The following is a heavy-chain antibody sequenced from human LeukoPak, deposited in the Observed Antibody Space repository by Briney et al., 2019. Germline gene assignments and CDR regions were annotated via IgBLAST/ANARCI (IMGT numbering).Heavy chain of an antibody. CDR2: IYSGGST. D-gene: IGHD3-3*01. V-gene: IGHV3-53*01. CDR3: AKEWDYDFWSGYQEAPDY. Sequence: GGSLRLSCAASGFTVSSNYMSWVRQAPGKGLEWVSVIYSGGSTYYADSVKGRFTISRDNSKNTLYLQMNSLRAEDTAVYYCAKEWDYDFWSGYQEAPDYWGQGTLVTVSS. CDR1: GFTVSSNY. J-gene: IGHJ4*02.